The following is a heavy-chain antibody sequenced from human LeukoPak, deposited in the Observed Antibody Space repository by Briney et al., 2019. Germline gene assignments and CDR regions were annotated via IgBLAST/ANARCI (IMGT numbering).Heavy chain of an antibody. J-gene: IGHJ5*02. V-gene: IGHV1-2*02. CDR2: INPNSGGA. Sequence: ASVKVSCKASGYTFTKYYMHWVRQAPGQGLEWMGWINPNSGGAKYAQTFQGRVSITRETSISAIFMYLSSLTSDDTDVYYCSRDPYCSTTSCYPFFHPWGQGTLITVSS. D-gene: IGHD2-2*01. CDR3: SRDPYCSTTSCYPFFHP. CDR1: GYTFTKYY.